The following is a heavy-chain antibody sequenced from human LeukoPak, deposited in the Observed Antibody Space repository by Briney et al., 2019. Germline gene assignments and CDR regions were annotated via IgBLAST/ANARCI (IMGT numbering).Heavy chain of an antibody. CDR3: ARASVYGSYLFDY. D-gene: IGHD1-26*01. CDR1: GFTFSSYW. Sequence: GSLRLSCAASGFTFSSYWMHWGRQAPGKGLGWVSRINSDGSSTSYADSVKGRFTISRDNAKNTLYLQMNSLRAEDTAVYYCARASVYGSYLFDYWGQGTLVTVSS. V-gene: IGHV3-74*01. J-gene: IGHJ4*02. CDR2: INSDGSST.